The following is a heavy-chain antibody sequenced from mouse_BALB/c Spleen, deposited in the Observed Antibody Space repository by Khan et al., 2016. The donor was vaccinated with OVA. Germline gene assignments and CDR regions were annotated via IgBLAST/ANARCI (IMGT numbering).Heavy chain of an antibody. CDR1: GFSLTNYG. Sequence: QVQLKESGPGLVAPSQSLSITCTISGFSLTNYGVHWVRQPPGKGLVWLVVIWSDGSTTYNSALKSRPTISKDNSKSQVFLKMNSFQTDDTAMYFCARQPYYHYNIMDYWGQGTSVTVSS. J-gene: IGHJ4*01. V-gene: IGHV2-6-1*01. CDR2: IWSDGST. D-gene: IGHD2-10*01. CDR3: ARQPYYHYNIMDY.